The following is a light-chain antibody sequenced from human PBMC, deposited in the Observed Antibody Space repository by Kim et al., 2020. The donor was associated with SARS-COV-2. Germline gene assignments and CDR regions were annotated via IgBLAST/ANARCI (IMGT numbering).Light chain of an antibody. CDR1: RSDDGGYND. V-gene: IGLV2-14*04. Sequence: ALTISFTGTRSDDGGYNDVPWYQQHPSKAPNVMIYDGSKRPSGVFNCFSGSKSGNTASLTISGLHAEDDADYYCSSYTSSTVYVFGTGTKVTVL. J-gene: IGLJ1*01. CDR3: SSYTSSTVYV. CDR2: DGS.